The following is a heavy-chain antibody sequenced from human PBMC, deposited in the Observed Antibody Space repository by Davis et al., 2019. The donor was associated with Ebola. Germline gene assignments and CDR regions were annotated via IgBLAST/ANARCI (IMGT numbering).Heavy chain of an antibody. CDR3: ARGLSPKTLTYGMDV. CDR2: ISYDGSNK. CDR1: GFTFSSYG. J-gene: IGHJ6*02. D-gene: IGHD2/OR15-2a*01. V-gene: IGHV3-30*03. Sequence: GESLKISCAASGFTFSSYGMHWVRQAPGKGLEWVAVISYDGSNKYYADSVKGRFTISRDNSKNTLYLQMNSLRAEDTAVYYCARGLSPKTLTYGMDVWGQGTTVTVSS.